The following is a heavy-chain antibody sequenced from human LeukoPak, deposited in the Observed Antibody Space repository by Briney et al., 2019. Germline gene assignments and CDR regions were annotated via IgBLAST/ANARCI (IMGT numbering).Heavy chain of an antibody. CDR3: ARDWVQYDLPRYSDC. Sequence: GGSLRLSCVVSGFTVSTNFMSWVRQAPGERLEWVSVIYSGGSTYYADSVKGRFTISRDNSKNTLYLQMNSLRAEDTAVYYCARDWVQYDLPRYSDCWGQGALVTVSS. V-gene: IGHV3-53*01. D-gene: IGHD3-16*01. CDR1: GFTVSTNF. CDR2: IYSGGST. J-gene: IGHJ4*02.